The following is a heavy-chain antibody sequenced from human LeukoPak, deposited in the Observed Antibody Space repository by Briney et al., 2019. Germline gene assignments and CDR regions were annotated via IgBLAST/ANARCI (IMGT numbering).Heavy chain of an antibody. D-gene: IGHD5-18*01. CDR1: GGSFSGYY. CDR2: INHSGST. J-gene: IGHJ4*02. V-gene: IGHV4-34*01. CDR3: ARHGQLWAD. Sequence: PSETLSLTCAVYGGSFSGYYWSWIRQPPGKGLEWIGEINHSGSTYYNPSLKSRVTISVDTSKNQFSLKLSSVTAADTAVYYCARHGQLWADWGQGTLVTVSS.